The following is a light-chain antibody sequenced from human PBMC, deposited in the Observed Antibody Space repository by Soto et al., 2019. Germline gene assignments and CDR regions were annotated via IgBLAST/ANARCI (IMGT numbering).Light chain of an antibody. J-gene: IGLJ1*01. CDR1: SSDVGGYNY. CDR3: SSYTTISTYV. CDR2: DVR. V-gene: IGLV2-14*01. Sequence: QSVLTQPASVSGAPGHSITISCTGTSSDVGGYNYVSWYQQHPGKAPKLMIYDVRNRPSGVSNRFSGSKSVNTASLTISGLQAEDEADYYCSSYTTISTYVFGTGTKVTV.